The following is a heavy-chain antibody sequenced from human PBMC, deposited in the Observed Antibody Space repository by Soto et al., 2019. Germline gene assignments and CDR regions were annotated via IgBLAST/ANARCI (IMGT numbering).Heavy chain of an antibody. CDR2: IYYSGST. D-gene: IGHD3-10*01. Sequence: PSETLSLTCTVSGGSISSSSYYWGWIRQPPGKGLEWIGSIYYSGSTYYNPSLKSRVTISVDTSKNQFSLKLSSVTAADTAVYYCARHVCSDYGSGSYYKCYYYGMDVWGQGTTVTVSS. J-gene: IGHJ6*02. CDR1: GGSISSSSYY. CDR3: ARHVCSDYGSGSYYKCYYYGMDV. V-gene: IGHV4-39*01.